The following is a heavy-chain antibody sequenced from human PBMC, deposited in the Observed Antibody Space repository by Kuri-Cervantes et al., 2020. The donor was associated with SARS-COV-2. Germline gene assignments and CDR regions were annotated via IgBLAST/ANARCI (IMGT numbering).Heavy chain of an antibody. CDR1: GFTFSSYA. CDR2: ISYDGSNK. V-gene: IGHV3-30-3*01. Sequence: GGSLRLSCAASGFTFSSYAMHWVRQAPGKGLEWVAVISYDGSNKYYADSVKGRFTISRDNSKNTLYLQMNSLRAEDTAVYYCARDHAVGGEWLVPDPSYYMDVWGKGTTVTVSS. D-gene: IGHD6-19*01. CDR3: ARDHAVGGEWLVPDPSYYMDV. J-gene: IGHJ6*03.